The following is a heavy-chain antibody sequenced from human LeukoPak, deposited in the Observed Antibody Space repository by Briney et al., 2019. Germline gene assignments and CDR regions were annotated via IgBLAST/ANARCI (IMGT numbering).Heavy chain of an antibody. J-gene: IGHJ4*02. CDR1: GFTFSSYA. CDR2: ISYDGSNK. V-gene: IGHV3-30-3*01. Sequence: PGGSLRLSYAASGFTFSSYAMHWVRQAPGKGLEWVAVISYDGSNKYYADSVKGRFTISRDNSKNTLYLQMNSLRAEDTAVYYCARWWELVDYWGQGTLVTVSS. D-gene: IGHD1-26*01. CDR3: ARWWELVDY.